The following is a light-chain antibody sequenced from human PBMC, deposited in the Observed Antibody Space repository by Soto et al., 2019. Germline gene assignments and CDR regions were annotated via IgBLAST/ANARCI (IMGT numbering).Light chain of an antibody. CDR2: DVS. CDR1: SSDVGGYNY. J-gene: IGLJ1*01. V-gene: IGLV2-11*01. CDR3: CSYAGSYTFAV. Sequence: QSVLTQPRSVSGSPGQSVTTSCTGTSSDVGGYNYVSWYQQHPGKAPKLMIYDVSKRPSGVPDRFSGSKSGNTASLTISGLQAEDEADYYCCSYAGSYTFAVFGTGTKAPS.